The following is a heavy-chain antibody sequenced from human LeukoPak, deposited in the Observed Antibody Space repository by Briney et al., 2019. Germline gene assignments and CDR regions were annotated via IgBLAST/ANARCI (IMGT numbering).Heavy chain of an antibody. D-gene: IGHD3-22*01. J-gene: IGHJ6*02. V-gene: IGHV4-31*11. CDR1: GGSFSGYY. CDR3: ARVDYYDSSYGMDV. CDR2: IYYSGST. Sequence: PSETLSLTCAVYGGSFSGYYWSWIRQHPGKGLEWIGYIYYSGSTYYNPSLKSRVTISVDTSKNQFSLKLSSVTAADTAVYYCARVDYYDSSYGMDVWGQGTTVTVSS.